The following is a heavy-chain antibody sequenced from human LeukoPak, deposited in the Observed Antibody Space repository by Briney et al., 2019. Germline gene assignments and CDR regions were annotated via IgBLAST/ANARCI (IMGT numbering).Heavy chain of an antibody. V-gene: IGHV4-4*02. Sequence: SGTLSLTCAVSGGSISSSNWWSWVRQPPGKGLEWIGEIYHSGSTNYNPSLKSRVTISVDKSKNQFSLKLSSVTAADTAVYYCARDRRCSSTSCYYFDCWGQGTLVTVSS. CDR1: GGSISSSNW. CDR3: ARDRRCSSTSCYYFDC. CDR2: IYHSGST. D-gene: IGHD2-2*01. J-gene: IGHJ4*02.